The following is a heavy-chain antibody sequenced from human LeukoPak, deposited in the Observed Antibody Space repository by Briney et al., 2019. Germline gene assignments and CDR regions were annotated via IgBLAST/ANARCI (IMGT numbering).Heavy chain of an antibody. CDR3: AKRPSDYGDYVSYFDY. CDR1: GFTFTNYG. V-gene: IGHV3-30*18. Sequence: GGSLRLACAASGFTFTNYGMDWVRQAPGKGLEWVGVISDDGRRKDYADSVKGRFTISRDNSKDTLYLQMNSLRAEDTAVYYCAKRPSDYGDYVSYFDYWGQGTLVTVSS. J-gene: IGHJ4*02. CDR2: ISDDGRRK. D-gene: IGHD4-17*01.